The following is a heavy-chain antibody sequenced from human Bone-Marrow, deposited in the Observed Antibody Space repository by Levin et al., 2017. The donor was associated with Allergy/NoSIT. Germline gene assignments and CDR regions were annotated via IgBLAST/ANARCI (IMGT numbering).Heavy chain of an antibody. CDR2: ISSSGHVQ. D-gene: IGHD3-9*01. CDR1: GFTFRDYY. CDR3: AREGGYDVLTGYCAS. Sequence: GESLKISCAASGFTFRDYYMAWVRQAPGEGLEWVATISSSGHVQYYGDSVKGRFTISRDSAQNSLFLQMHDLRVEDTAVYYCAREGGYDVLTGYCASWGQGALVSVSS. J-gene: IGHJ5*02. V-gene: IGHV3-11*01.